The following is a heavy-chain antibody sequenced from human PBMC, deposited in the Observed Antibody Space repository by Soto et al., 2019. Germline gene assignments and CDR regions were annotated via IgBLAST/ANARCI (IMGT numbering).Heavy chain of an antibody. D-gene: IGHD3-10*01. CDR3: ARAGSENDY. Sequence: ESGGGLVQPGGSLRLSCAASGFTFSNYWMSWVRQAPGKGLEWVANIKQDGSERNYVDSVKGRFTISRDNAKNSLYVQLNSLSAEDTAVYYCARAGSENDYWGQGTLVTVSS. J-gene: IGHJ4*02. CDR1: GFTFSNYW. V-gene: IGHV3-7*05. CDR2: IKQDGSER.